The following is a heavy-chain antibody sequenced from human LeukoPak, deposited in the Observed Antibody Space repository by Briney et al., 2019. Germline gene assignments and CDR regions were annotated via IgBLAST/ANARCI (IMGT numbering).Heavy chain of an antibody. Sequence: PGGSLRLSCAASGFTFSSYGMHWVRQAPGKGREWVAVISYDGSNKYYADSVKGRFTISRDNSKNTLYLQMNSLRAEDTAVYYCAKGKGVRYFDWSGPNYYYYGMDVWGQGTTVTVSS. D-gene: IGHD3-9*01. V-gene: IGHV3-30*18. CDR1: GFTFSSYG. CDR2: ISYDGSNK. J-gene: IGHJ6*02. CDR3: AKGKGVRYFDWSGPNYYYYGMDV.